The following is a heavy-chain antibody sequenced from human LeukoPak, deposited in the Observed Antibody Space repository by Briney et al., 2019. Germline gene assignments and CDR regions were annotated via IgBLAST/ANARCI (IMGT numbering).Heavy chain of an antibody. J-gene: IGHJ1*01. CDR2: IHYSGST. Sequence: SETLSLTCTVSGGSFTTYYWSWIRQPPGKRLEWIGHIHYSGSTNYNPSLKSRVTISLDTSKNQFSLKLSSVAAADTAIYYCATTTGTTRLFQHWGQGTLVTVSS. V-gene: IGHV4-59*01. CDR3: ATTTGTTRLFQH. D-gene: IGHD4-4*01. CDR1: GGSFTTYY.